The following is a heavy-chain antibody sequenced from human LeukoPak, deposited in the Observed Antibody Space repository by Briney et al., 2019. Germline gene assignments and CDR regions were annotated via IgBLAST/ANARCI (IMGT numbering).Heavy chain of an antibody. V-gene: IGHV1-46*01. J-gene: IGHJ3*02. CDR3: ARDPGPLYYYDISGSDVFDI. CDR1: GYTFTSYY. D-gene: IGHD3-22*01. Sequence: GASVKVSCKASGYTFTSYYMHWVRQAPGQGLEWMGIINPSGGSTSYAQKFQGRVTMTRDMSTSTVYMELSSLRSEDTAVYYCARDPGPLYYYDISGSDVFDIWGQGTMVTVSS. CDR2: INPSGGST.